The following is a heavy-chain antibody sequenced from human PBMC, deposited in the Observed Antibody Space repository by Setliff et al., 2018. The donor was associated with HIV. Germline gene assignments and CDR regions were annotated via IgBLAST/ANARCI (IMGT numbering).Heavy chain of an antibody. V-gene: IGHV4-34*01. Sequence: KASETLSLTCAVYGGSFSGYYWSWIRQPPGKGLEWIGEINHSGSTNYNPSLKSRVTISVDTSKNQFSLKLSSVTAADTAVYYCARGTSGSGWYLDYYYYGMDVWGQGTTVTVSS. J-gene: IGHJ6*02. D-gene: IGHD6-19*01. CDR2: INHSGST. CDR3: ARGTSGSGWYLDYYYYGMDV. CDR1: GGSFSGYY.